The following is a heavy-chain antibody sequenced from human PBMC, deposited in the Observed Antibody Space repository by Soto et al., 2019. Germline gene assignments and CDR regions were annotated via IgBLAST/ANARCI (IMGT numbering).Heavy chain of an antibody. V-gene: IGHV4-31*03. CDR2: IYYSGST. Sequence: PSETLSLTCTVSGGSISSGGYYWSWIRQHPGKGLEWIGYIYYSGSTYYNPSLKSRVTISVDTSKNQFSLKLSSVTAADTAVYYCARHVDPNGSGSYRSYYYYYYMDVWGKRTTVTVSS. J-gene: IGHJ6*03. D-gene: IGHD3-10*01. CDR3: ARHVDPNGSGSYRSYYYYYYMDV. CDR1: GGSISSGGYY.